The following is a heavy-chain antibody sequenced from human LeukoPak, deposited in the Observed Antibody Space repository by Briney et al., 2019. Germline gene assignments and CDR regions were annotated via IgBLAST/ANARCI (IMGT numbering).Heavy chain of an antibody. J-gene: IGHJ6*03. CDR2: IYYSGST. CDR3: ASWTPYYYYMDV. V-gene: IGHV4-39*07. D-gene: IGHD3/OR15-3a*01. Sequence: SETLSLTCTVSGGSISSSSYYWGWIRQPPGKGLEWIGSIYYSGSTYYNPSLKSRVTISVDTSKNQFSLKLSSVTAADTAVYYCASWTPYYYYMDVWGKGTTVTVSS. CDR1: GGSISSSSYY.